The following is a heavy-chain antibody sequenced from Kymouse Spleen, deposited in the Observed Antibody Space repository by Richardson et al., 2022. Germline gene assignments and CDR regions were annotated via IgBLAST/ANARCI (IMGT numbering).Heavy chain of an antibody. D-gene: IGHD6-13*01. V-gene: IGHV4-61*01. CDR3: ARDYSSS*YYYYGMDV. CDR2: IYYSGST. CDR1: GGSVSSGSYY. J-gene: IGHJ6*02. Sequence: QVQLQESGPGLVKPSETLSLTCTVSGGSVSSGSYYWSWIRQPPGKGLEWIGYIYYSGSTNYNPSLKSRVTISVDTSKNQFSLKLSSVTAADTAVYYCARDYSSS*YYYYGMDVWGQGTTVTVSS.